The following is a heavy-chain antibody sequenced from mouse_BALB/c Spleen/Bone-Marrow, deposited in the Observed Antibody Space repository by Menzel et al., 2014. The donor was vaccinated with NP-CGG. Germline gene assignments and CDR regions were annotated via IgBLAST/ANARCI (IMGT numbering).Heavy chain of an antibody. V-gene: IGHV1-80*01. CDR3: ARTPWFAY. CDR1: GYAFSSYW. J-gene: IGHJ3*01. Sequence: QVHVKQSGAELVRPGSSVKISCKASGYAFSSYWMNWVRQRPGQGLEWIGQIYPGDGDTNYNGKFKGKATLTADRSSSIAYMQLSSLTSEDSAVYFCARTPWFAYWGQGTLVTVSA. CDR2: IYPGDGDT.